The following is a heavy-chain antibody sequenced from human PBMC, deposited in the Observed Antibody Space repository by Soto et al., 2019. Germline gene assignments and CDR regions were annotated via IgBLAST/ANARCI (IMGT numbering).Heavy chain of an antibody. D-gene: IGHD5-18*01. V-gene: IGHV4-30-4*02. CDR1: VVSVSSGYNY. J-gene: IGHJ4*02. CDR2: ISGSGST. CDR3: ATESGSTYGYFDY. Sequence: SDTLSLTCTVFVVSVSSGYNYWIWIRQFPGKGLEWIGYISGSGSTGYNPSLKNRLTMSVDRSKNQFTLRLTSVTAADTAVYFCATESGSTYGYFDYWGQG.